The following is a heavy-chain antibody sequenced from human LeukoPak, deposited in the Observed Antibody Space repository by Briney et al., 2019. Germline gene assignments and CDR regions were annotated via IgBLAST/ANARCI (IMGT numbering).Heavy chain of an antibody. CDR3: ASSQYYGSGSSVNDY. V-gene: IGHV1-46*01. CDR2: INPSTGDT. D-gene: IGHD3-10*01. Sequence: ASVKVSCKASGYTFTSNYIHWVRQSPGQGLEWMARINPSTGDTTYAQNFQGRVTITADESTSTAYMELSSLRSEDTAVYYCASSQYYGSGSSVNDYWGQGTLVTVSS. CDR1: GYTFTSNY. J-gene: IGHJ4*02.